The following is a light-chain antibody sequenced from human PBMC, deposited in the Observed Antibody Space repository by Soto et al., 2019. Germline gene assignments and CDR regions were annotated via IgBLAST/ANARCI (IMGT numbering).Light chain of an antibody. CDR3: QQYENLPYT. Sequence: DIQMTQSPSSLSTYVGDRVTVTCQASQDIRKCLNWYQQKPGKAPKLLIYDTSNLETGVPSRFSGSGSGKDFIFTISRLQPEDIAIYYCQQYENLPYTFGQGTKVDIK. J-gene: IGKJ2*01. V-gene: IGKV1-33*01. CDR1: QDIRKC. CDR2: DTS.